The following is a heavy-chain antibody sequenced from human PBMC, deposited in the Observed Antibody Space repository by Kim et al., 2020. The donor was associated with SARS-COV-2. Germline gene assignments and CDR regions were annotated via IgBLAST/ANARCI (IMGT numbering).Heavy chain of an antibody. CDR2: INPSGGST. D-gene: IGHD6-6*01. Sequence: ASVKVSCKASGYTFTSYYMHWVRQAPGQGLEWMGIINPSGGSTSYAQKFQGRVTMTRDTSTSTVYMELSSLRSEDTAVYYCARGHPLIAARSRGWFDPWGQGTLVTVSS. J-gene: IGHJ5*02. CDR1: GYTFTSYY. CDR3: ARGHPLIAARSRGWFDP. V-gene: IGHV1-46*01.